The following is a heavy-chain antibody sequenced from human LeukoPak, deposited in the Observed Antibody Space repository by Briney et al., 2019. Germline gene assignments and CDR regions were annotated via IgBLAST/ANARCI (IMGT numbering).Heavy chain of an antibody. J-gene: IGHJ5*02. CDR2: ISGSGGST. Sequence: GGSLRLSCAASGFTFSSYAMSWFRQAPGKGLEWVSAISGSGGSTYYADSVKGRFTISRDNSKNTLYLQMNSLRAEDTAVYYCAKDQIFHEVNWFDPWGQGTLVTVSS. V-gene: IGHV3-23*01. CDR1: GFTFSSYA. D-gene: IGHD2/OR15-2a*01. CDR3: AKDQIFHEVNWFDP.